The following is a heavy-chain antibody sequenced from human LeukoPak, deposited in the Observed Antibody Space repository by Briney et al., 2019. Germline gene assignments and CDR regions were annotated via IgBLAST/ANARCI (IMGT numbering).Heavy chain of an antibody. CDR2: INPSGGST. CDR1: GYTFTSYY. V-gene: IGHV1-46*01. Sequence: ASVTVSCTASGYTFTSYYMHWVRQAPGQGLEWMGIINPSGGSTSYAQKFQGRVTMTRDTSTSTVYMELSSLRSEDTAVYYCARVHRAGLLWFGELFRPGQRYNWFDPWGQGTLVTVSS. J-gene: IGHJ5*02. CDR3: ARVHRAGLLWFGELFRPGQRYNWFDP. D-gene: IGHD3-10*01.